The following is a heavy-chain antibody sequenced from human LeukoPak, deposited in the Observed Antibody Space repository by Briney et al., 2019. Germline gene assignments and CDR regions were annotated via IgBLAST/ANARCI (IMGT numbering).Heavy chain of an antibody. J-gene: IGHJ4*02. V-gene: IGHV3-73*01. CDR3: TRGPYDFWSAERDY. CDR1: GFTFSGSA. Sequence: GGSPKLSCAASGFTFSGSAMHWVRQASGKGLEWVGRIRSKANSYATAYAASVKGRFTISRDDSKNTAYLQMNSLKTEDTAVYYCTRGPYDFWSAERDYWGQGTLVTVSS. CDR2: IRSKANSYAT. D-gene: IGHD3-3*01.